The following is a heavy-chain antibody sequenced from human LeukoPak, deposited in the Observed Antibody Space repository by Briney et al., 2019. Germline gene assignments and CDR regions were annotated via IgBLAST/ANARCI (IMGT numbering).Heavy chain of an antibody. CDR3: ARDRYGYCGGGSCFLFDY. Sequence: ASVNVSCKASGYSFHDFGISWVRQAPGQGLEWMGWISTEIGNTNYAQRLQGRVTMTRDTSTSTVYMELTSLTSDDTAVYYCARDRYGYCGGGSCFLFDYWGQGTLVTVSS. V-gene: IGHV1-18*04. J-gene: IGHJ4*02. CDR2: ISTEIGNT. D-gene: IGHD2-15*01. CDR1: GYSFHDFG.